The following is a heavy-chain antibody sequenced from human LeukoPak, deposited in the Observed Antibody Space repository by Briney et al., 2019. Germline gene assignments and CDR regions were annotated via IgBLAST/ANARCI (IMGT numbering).Heavy chain of an antibody. CDR1: GFTFDDYA. D-gene: IGHD4-17*01. CDR3: ARDIDNGDYVVY. V-gene: IGHV3-43D*03. J-gene: IGHJ4*02. Sequence: PGGSLRLSCAASGFTFDDYAMHWVRQPPGKGLEWVSLISWDGGSTYYADSVKGRFTISRDNSKNSPYLQMNSLRAEDTAVYYCARDIDNGDYVVYWGQGTLVTVSS. CDR2: ISWDGGST.